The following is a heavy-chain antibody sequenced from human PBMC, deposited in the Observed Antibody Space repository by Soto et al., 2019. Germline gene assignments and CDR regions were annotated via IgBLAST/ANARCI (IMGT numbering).Heavy chain of an antibody. CDR2: SRDKGNSYST. CDR1: GFTFSDHY. J-gene: IGHJ4*02. V-gene: IGHV3-72*01. CDR3: ARSITGTTSFDY. D-gene: IGHD1-7*01. Sequence: EVQLVESGGDLVQPGGSLRLSCAASGFTFSDHYIDWVHQAPGKGLEWVGRSRDKGNSYSTDYAASVKGRFTISRDASKNSLYLQMNSLKTEDTALYYCARSITGTTSFDYWGQGTLVTVSS.